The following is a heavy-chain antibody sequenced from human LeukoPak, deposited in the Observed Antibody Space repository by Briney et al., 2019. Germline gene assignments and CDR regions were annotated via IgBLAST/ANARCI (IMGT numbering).Heavy chain of an antibody. J-gene: IGHJ4*02. CDR3: VSFYETY. CDR1: GFSFSDYW. V-gene: IGHV3-74*01. D-gene: IGHD2/OR15-2a*01. Sequence: GGSLRLSCAASGFSFSDYWMTWVRQAPGKGLVWVSHINSDGSWTSYADSVKGRFTISKDNAKNTEYLQMNSLRAEDTAVYYCVSFYETYWGRGTLVTVSS. CDR2: INSDGSWT.